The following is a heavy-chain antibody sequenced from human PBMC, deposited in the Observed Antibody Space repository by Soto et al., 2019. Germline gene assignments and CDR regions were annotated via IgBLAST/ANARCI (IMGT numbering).Heavy chain of an antibody. D-gene: IGHD2-2*01. CDR1: GGSIRDDRYY. CDR3: ARLHCDSPNCVPLDP. V-gene: IGHV4-39*01. Sequence: QLQLQESGPGLVKPSETLSLTCTVSGGSIRDDRYYWGWIRQPPGKGLEWIGSIHYSGTSSYNPSLKGRVTMYVDTSKKQLSLRLSSVTAADTAVYYCARLHCDSPNCVPLDPWGQGTLVIVSS. J-gene: IGHJ5*02. CDR2: IHYSGTS.